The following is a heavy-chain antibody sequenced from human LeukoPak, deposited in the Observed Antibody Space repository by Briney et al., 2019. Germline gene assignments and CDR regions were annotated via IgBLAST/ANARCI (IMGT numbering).Heavy chain of an antibody. CDR2: INEDGSTT. D-gene: IGHD3-10*01. V-gene: IGHV3-74*01. J-gene: IGHJ4*02. Sequence: PGGSLRLSCAASGFTFSSNWMHWVRQAPGKGLVWVSRINEDGSTTNYADSVKGRSTIFRDNAKNTLYLQMNSLRAEDTAVYYCAKDPNYYGSGSSHGTFFDYWGQGTLVTVSS. CDR3: AKDPNYYGSGSSHGTFFDY. CDR1: GFTFSSNW.